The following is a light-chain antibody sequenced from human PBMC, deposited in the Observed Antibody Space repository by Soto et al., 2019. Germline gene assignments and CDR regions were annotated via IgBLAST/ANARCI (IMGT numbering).Light chain of an antibody. J-gene: IGKJ1*01. Sequence: LSMSTATQSFSPGERANLACRGSQSVRSSYLAWYQQKPGQAPRLLIYVASSRDTAIPDRFSVSGTGTEFNLTIRRLGPEHFAVYYYQRYGIRTSWTFGQGTKVDI. V-gene: IGKV3-20*01. CDR1: QSVRSSY. CDR2: VAS. CDR3: QRYGIRTSWT.